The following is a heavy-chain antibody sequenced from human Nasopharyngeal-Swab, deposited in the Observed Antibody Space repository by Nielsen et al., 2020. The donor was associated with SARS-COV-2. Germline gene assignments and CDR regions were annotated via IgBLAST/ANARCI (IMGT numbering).Heavy chain of an antibody. D-gene: IGHD6-13*01. Sequence: GGSLRLSCAASGFTFSSYGMHWVRQAPGKGLEWVAVIWYDGSNKYYADSVKGRFTISRDNSKNTLYLQMNSLRAEDTAVYYCARDGLDAPYSSNRIIDPWGQGTLVTVSS. CDR2: IWYDGSNK. J-gene: IGHJ5*02. V-gene: IGHV3-33*01. CDR3: ARDGLDAPYSSNRIIDP. CDR1: GFTFSSYG.